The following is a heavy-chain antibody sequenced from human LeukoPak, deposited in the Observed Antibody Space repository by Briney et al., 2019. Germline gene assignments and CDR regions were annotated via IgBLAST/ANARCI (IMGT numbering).Heavy chain of an antibody. Sequence: PGGSLRLSCAASGFTFSSYSMNWVRQAPGKGLEWVSSISSTSSYIYYADSVKGRFTISRDNAKNSLYLQMNSLRAEDTAVYYCARVGYSSIFSDYYYMDVWGKGTTVTVSS. CDR1: GFTFSSYS. D-gene: IGHD6-13*01. V-gene: IGHV3-21*01. CDR2: ISSTSSYI. CDR3: ARVGYSSIFSDYYYMDV. J-gene: IGHJ6*03.